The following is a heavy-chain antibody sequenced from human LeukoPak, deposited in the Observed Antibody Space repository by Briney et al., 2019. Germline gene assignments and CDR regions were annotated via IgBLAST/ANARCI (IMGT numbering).Heavy chain of an antibody. CDR2: IYSSGST. CDR3: ARSDGYGLVGI. Sequence: SETLSLTCRVSGASINSGSNYWGWIRQPPGKTLEWIGSIYSSGSTYYSPSLKSRVIIIIDTPKNHFSLTLSSVTAADTAVYYCARSDGYGLVGIWGQGTMVTVSS. D-gene: IGHD3-10*01. CDR1: GASINSGSNY. V-gene: IGHV4-39*07. J-gene: IGHJ3*02.